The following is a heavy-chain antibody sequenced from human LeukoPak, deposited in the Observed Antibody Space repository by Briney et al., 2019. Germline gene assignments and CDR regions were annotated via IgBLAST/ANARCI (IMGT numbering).Heavy chain of an antibody. Sequence: GASVKVSCKASGYTFTSYGISWVRQAPGQGLEWMGWINTNTGNPTYAQGFTGRFVFSLDTSVSTAYLQISSLKAEDTAVYYCARVSIQRVCDYWGQGTLVTVSS. J-gene: IGHJ4*02. CDR3: ARVSIQRVCDY. CDR1: GYTFTSYG. D-gene: IGHD3-3*02. CDR2: INTNTGNP. V-gene: IGHV7-4-1*02.